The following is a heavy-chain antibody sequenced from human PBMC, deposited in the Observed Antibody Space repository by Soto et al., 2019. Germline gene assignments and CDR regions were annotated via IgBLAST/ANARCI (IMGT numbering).Heavy chain of an antibody. CDR3: ARDLWGYCGTYW. D-gene: IGHD2-21*01. V-gene: IGHV4-59*01. CDR1: GGPICRYY. J-gene: IGHJ2*01. Sequence: PTEALSVTSRPAGGPICRYYFSWIRQPPGKGLEWIGYMYNTGSTAYNPPFKSRVTISVDTSKNQFSLKLNSVTAADTAVYYCARDLWGYCGTYW. CDR2: MYNTGST.